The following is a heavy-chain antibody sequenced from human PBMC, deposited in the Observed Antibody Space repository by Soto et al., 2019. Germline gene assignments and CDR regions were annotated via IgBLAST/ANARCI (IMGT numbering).Heavy chain of an antibody. CDR3: ARDDSVAVTHDY. Sequence: QVQLVQSGAEVKKPGSSVKVSCKASGGTFSSYTISWVRQAPGQGLEWMGRIIPILGIANYAQKFQGRVTITADKSTSTAYMELSSLRSEDTAVYYCARDDSVAVTHDYWGQGTLVTVSS. CDR2: IIPILGIA. CDR1: GGTFSSYT. J-gene: IGHJ4*02. D-gene: IGHD6-19*01. V-gene: IGHV1-69*08.